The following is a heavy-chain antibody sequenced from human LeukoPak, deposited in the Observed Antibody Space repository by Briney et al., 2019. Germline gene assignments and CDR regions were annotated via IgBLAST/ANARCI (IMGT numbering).Heavy chain of an antibody. CDR1: GGSISSYH. V-gene: IGHV4-59*08. CDR3: ARLTYGSGSYYDY. CDR2: IHYSGST. D-gene: IGHD3-10*01. J-gene: IGHJ4*02. Sequence: SETLSPTCTVSGGSISSYHWSWIRQPPGKGLEWIGFIHYSGSTHYNPSLKSRVTISVDTSKNQFSLRLSSVTAADTAVYYCARLTYGSGSYYDYWGQGTLVTVSS.